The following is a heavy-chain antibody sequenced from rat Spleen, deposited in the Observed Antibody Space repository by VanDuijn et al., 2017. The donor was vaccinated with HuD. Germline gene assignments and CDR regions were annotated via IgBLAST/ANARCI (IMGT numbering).Heavy chain of an antibody. CDR1: GFTFSDYN. Sequence: EVQLVESGGGLVQPGRSLKLSCAASGFTFSDYNMAWVRQAPTEGLEWVASIGTGGGNTFYRDSVKGRFTISRDNAKSTLYLQMNSLRSEDTATYYCTRVDYPGIAHYFDYWGQGVMVTVSS. CDR3: TRVDYPGIAHYFDY. V-gene: IGHV5-25*01. D-gene: IGHD1-4*01. CDR2: IGTGGGNT. J-gene: IGHJ2*01.